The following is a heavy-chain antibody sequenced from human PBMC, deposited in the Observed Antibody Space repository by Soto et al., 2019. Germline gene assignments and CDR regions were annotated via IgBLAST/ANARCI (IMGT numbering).Heavy chain of an antibody. CDR3: AKPYWNPRDFDY. V-gene: IGHV3-23*01. J-gene: IGHJ4*01. Sequence: EVQLLESGGGLLQPGGSLRLSCAASGFTFSSVAMAWVRQAPGKGLEWVSSITDSGGSTDYADSVKGRFTISRDNSRNTLYLQRNSLRADDTSVYYSAKPYWNPRDFDYWGHGTRVTISS. CDR2: ITDSGGST. CDR1: GFTFSSVA. D-gene: IGHD1-1*01.